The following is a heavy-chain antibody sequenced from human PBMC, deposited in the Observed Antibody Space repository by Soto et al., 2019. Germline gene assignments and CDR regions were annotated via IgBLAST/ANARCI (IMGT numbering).Heavy chain of an antibody. J-gene: IGHJ4*02. Sequence: PSETLSLTCTVSGGSISSYYWSWIRQPPGKGLEWIGYIFYTGSTKYNPSLKSRLTVSVDTSKNQFFLKLDSVTAADTAVYYCATGRDAYKTGYWGQGAPVTVSS. V-gene: IGHV4-59*01. CDR3: ATGRDAYKTGY. CDR1: GGSISSYY. D-gene: IGHD1-1*01. CDR2: IFYTGST.